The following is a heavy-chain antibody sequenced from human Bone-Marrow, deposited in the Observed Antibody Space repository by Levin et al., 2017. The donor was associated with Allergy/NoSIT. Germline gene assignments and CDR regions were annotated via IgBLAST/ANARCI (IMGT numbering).Heavy chain of an antibody. V-gene: IGHV3-23*01. CDR1: GFIFSNYA. CDR3: AGYDTSAYHSPFDY. CDR2: ISGSGGNT. Sequence: GGSLRLSCAASGFIFSNYAMNWVRQAPGKGLEWVSQISGSGGNTHSADSVKGRFTFSRDNSKNTLYLQMNSLRAEDTAVYYCAGYDTSAYHSPFDYWGQGTLVTVSS. D-gene: IGHD3-22*01. J-gene: IGHJ4*02.